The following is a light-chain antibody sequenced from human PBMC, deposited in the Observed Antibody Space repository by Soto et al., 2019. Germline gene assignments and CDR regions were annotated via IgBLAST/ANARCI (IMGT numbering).Light chain of an antibody. J-gene: IGLJ2*01. CDR1: SGDIGSYNR. Sequence: QSVLTQPASVSGSPGQSITISCTGTSGDIGSYNRVSWYQQHPGRAPRLLIYEVANRPSGVSDRFSGSKSGNTASLTISGLQTEDEASYYCTSFTTSRSLVVFGGGTKLTVL. V-gene: IGLV2-14*03. CDR2: EVA. CDR3: TSFTTSRSLVV.